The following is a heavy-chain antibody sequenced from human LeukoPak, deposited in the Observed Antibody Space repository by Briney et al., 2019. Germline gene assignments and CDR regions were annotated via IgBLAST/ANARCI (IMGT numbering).Heavy chain of an antibody. CDR3: ARALGDYDTAFDY. D-gene: IGHD4-17*01. J-gene: IGHJ4*02. CDR1: GGSISSYY. Sequence: SETLSLTCTVSGGSISSYYWSWIRQPPAKGLEWMGHGSYSGRTSYNPSLESRVTISEDTSKNQFSLKLGSVTAADTAVYYCARALGDYDTAFDYWGQGTLVTVSS. CDR2: GSYSGRT. V-gene: IGHV4-59*01.